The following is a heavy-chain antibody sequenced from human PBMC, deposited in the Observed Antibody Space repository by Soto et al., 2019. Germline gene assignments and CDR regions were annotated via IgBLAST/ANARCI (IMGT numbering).Heavy chain of an antibody. CDR1: GFTFSSYA. J-gene: IGHJ5*02. CDR3: AKDQGHGSGGSCYPPGLHLGELSHNWFDP. D-gene: IGHD3-16*02. CDR2: ISGSGGST. Sequence: GGSLRLSCAASGFTFSSYAMSWVRQAPGKGLEWVSAISGSGGSTYYADSVKGRFTISRDNSKNTLYLQMNSLRAEDTAVYYCAKDQGHGSGGSCYPPGLHLGELSHNWFDPWGQGTLVTVSS. V-gene: IGHV3-23*01.